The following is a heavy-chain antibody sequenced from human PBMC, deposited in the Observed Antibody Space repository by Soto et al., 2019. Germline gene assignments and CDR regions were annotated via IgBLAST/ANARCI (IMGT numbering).Heavy chain of an antibody. Sequence: PGGSLRLSCAASGFTFSTYWMTWVHQAPGKGLEWVANVNQDGSEKYYGDSVKGRFTISRDNAKNSLYLQMNSLRAEDTAVYYCARAPQYYDFWSGYYRSGDLKLYFDSWGRGTLVTVSS. CDR2: VNQDGSEK. V-gene: IGHV3-7*03. J-gene: IGHJ4*02. D-gene: IGHD3-3*01. CDR1: GFTFSTYW. CDR3: ARAPQYYDFWSGYYRSGDLKLYFDS.